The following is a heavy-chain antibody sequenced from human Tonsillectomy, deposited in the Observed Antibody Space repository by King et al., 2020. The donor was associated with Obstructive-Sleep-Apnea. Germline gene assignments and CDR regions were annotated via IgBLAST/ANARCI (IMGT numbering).Heavy chain of an antibody. Sequence: VQLVQSGAEMKKPGSSVKVSCKASGGTFSNYAIIWVRQAPGQGLEWIGGIIPILGVANHAQKIQGRVTIAADKPTNTSYMELSSLTSEDTAGYYCARYVVGTVGATVGATDPPEYYFHYWGQGTLVTVSS. V-gene: IGHV1-69*09. CDR2: IIPILGVA. D-gene: IGHD1-26*01. CDR1: GGTFSNYA. J-gene: IGHJ4*02. CDR3: ARYVVGTVGATVGATDPPEYYFHY.